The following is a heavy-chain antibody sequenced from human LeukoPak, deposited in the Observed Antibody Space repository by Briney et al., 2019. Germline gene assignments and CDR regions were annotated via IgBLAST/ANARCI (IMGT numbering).Heavy chain of an antibody. J-gene: IGHJ4*02. Sequence: SETLSLTCTVSGGSISSYYWSWIRQPPGKGLEWIGYIYYSESTNYNPSLKSRVTISVDTSKNQFSLKLSSVTAADTAVYYCARHGDYGDPFDYWGQGTLVTVSS. D-gene: IGHD4-17*01. CDR1: GGSISSYY. CDR3: ARHGDYGDPFDY. CDR2: IYYSEST. V-gene: IGHV4-59*08.